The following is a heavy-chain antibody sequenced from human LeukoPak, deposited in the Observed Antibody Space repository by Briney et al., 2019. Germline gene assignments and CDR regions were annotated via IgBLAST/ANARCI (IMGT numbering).Heavy chain of an antibody. CDR3: ARARGPYSSSSRNWFDP. CDR2: IYSGGST. CDR1: GFTVSSNY. V-gene: IGHV3-66*01. D-gene: IGHD6-6*01. Sequence: PGGSLRLSCAASGFTVSSNYMSWVRQAPGKGLEWVSVIYSGGSTYYADSVKGRFTISRDDSKNTLYLQMNSLRAEDTAVYYCARARGPYSSSSRNWFDPWGQGTLVTVSS. J-gene: IGHJ5*02.